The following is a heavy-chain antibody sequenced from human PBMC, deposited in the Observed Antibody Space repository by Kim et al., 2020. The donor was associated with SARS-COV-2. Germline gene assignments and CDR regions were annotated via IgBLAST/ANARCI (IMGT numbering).Heavy chain of an antibody. CDR1: GYTFTSYG. CDR2: ISAYNGNT. Sequence: ASVKVSCKASGYTFTSYGISWVRQAPGQGLEWMGWISAYNGNTNYAQKLQGRVTMTTDTSTSTAYMELRSLRSDDTAVYYCARGPYYYGSGSRKPLFDYWGQGTLVTVSS. J-gene: IGHJ4*02. D-gene: IGHD3-10*01. CDR3: ARGPYYYGSGSRKPLFDY. V-gene: IGHV1-18*04.